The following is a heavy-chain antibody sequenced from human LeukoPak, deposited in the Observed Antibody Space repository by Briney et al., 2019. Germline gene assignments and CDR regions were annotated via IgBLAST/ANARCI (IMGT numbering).Heavy chain of an antibody. V-gene: IGHV1-18*01. CDR3: ARGQREYGMDV. J-gene: IGHJ6*02. CDR2: ISAYNGHT. Sequence: ASVKVSCKASGYTFNQYGISWVRQAPGQGLEWMGWISAYNGHTDYAQKLQGRVTMTTDTSTTTVYMELRSLRSDDTAVYYCARGQREYGMDVWGQGTTVTVSS. CDR1: GYTFNQYG.